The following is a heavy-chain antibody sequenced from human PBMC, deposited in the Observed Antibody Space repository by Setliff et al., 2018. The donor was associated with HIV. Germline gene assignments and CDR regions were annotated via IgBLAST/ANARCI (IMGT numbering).Heavy chain of an antibody. V-gene: IGHV4-31*03. D-gene: IGHD3-9*01. CDR2: IYYSGSS. Sequence: PSETLSLTCKVSGDSVNSYNYSWSWIRQHPGKGLEWIGYIYYSGSSYYNPSVRSRVIMYLDTSDNHFSLKLSSVTAADTVVYYCVRNSFDYVEEEWGQGTQVTVSS. CDR3: VRNSFDYVEEE. J-gene: IGHJ4*02. CDR1: GDSVNSYNYS.